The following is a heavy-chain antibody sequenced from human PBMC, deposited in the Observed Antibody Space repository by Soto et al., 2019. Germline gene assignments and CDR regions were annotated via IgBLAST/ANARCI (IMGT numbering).Heavy chain of an antibody. V-gene: IGHV4-59*08. D-gene: IGHD3-3*01. J-gene: IGHJ4*02. CDR3: ASHPTITTNFDF. CDR2: MYYSGST. CDR1: GVSVSSYH. Sequence: PWETLSLTCTVSGVSVSSYHWSRIRQPPGKGLEWIGYMYYSGSTNSNPSLKSRVTMSVDTSRNQFSLKLNSVTAADTAVYYCASHPTITTNFDFWGQGTLVTVSS.